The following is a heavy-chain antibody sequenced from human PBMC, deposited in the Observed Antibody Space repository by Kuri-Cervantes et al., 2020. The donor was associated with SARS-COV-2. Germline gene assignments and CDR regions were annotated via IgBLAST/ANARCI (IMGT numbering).Heavy chain of an antibody. CDR3: ARVSGYCSSTSCRSYGYYYYYGMDV. V-gene: IGHV4-4*07. CDR1: GGSISSYY. J-gene: IGHJ6*02. CDR2: IYTSGST. Sequence: GSLRLSCTVSGGSISSYYWSWIRQPAGKGLEWIGRIYTSGSTNYNPSLKSRVTMSVDTSKNQFSLKLSSVTAADTAVYYCARVSGYCSSTSCRSYGYYYYYGMDVWGQGTTVTVSS. D-gene: IGHD2-2*01.